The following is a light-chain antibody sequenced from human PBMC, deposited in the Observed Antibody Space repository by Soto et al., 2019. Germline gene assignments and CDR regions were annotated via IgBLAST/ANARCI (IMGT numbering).Light chain of an antibody. CDR1: QTISNY. J-gene: IGKJ1*01. Sequence: DVQMTQSPSSLSASLGDSLTITCRASQTISNYLNWYQQKPGKAPKLLIYAASSLQSGVPSRFSGSGSGTDFTLSISSLQPEDFATYYCQQSYSTPRTFGQGTKVDIK. CDR3: QQSYSTPRT. CDR2: AAS. V-gene: IGKV1-39*01.